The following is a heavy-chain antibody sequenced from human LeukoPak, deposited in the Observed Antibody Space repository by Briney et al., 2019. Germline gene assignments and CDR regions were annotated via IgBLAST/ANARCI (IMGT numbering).Heavy chain of an antibody. CDR2: ISYEGTNK. CDR3: AKDWGTTVPGGLNWFDP. CDR1: GFTFSSYG. V-gene: IGHV3-30*18. J-gene: IGHJ5*02. Sequence: GGSLRLSCAASGFTFSSYGMHWVRQAPGKGLEWVAVISYEGTNKYYAESVKGRFTISRDNSKTTLYLQVNSLRAEDMAVYYCAKDWGTTVPGGLNWFDPWGQGTLVTVSS. D-gene: IGHD6-19*01.